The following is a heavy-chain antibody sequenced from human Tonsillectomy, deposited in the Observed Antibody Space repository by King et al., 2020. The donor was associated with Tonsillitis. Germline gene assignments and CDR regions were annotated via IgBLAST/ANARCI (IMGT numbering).Heavy chain of an antibody. CDR1: GYTFISYG. D-gene: IGHD6-13*01. Sequence: QLVQSGAEVKKPGASVKVSCKASGYTFISYGISWVRQAPGQGLDWMGWISVYNGDTVYAESFQGRVTMTTDTSTTTAYMELRGLRFDDTAVYYCARESPACTIFDSWGQGTLVTVSS. V-gene: IGHV1-18*01. CDR3: ARESPACTIFDS. CDR2: ISVYNGDT. J-gene: IGHJ4*02.